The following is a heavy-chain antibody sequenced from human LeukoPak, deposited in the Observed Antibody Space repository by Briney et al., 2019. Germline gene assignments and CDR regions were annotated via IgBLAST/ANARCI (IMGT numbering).Heavy chain of an antibody. Sequence: PGGSLRLSCAASGFTFSSYWMSWVRQAPGKGLEWVANIKQDGSEKYYVDSVKGRFTISRDNAKNSLYLQMNSLRAEDTAVYYCARVGGFPPGRQRRFDYWGQGTLVTVSS. CDR3: ARVGGFPPGRQRRFDY. CDR1: GFTFSSYW. D-gene: IGHD1-1*01. J-gene: IGHJ4*02. CDR2: IKQDGSEK. V-gene: IGHV3-7*01.